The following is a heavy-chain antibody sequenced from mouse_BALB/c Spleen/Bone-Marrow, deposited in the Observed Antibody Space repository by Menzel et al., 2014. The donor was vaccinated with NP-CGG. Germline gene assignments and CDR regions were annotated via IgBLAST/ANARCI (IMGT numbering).Heavy chain of an antibody. D-gene: IGHD1-1*01. J-gene: IGHJ2*01. CDR1: GFNIKDTY. CDR2: IDPANGNT. CDR3: ARYYYGSSYFDY. V-gene: IGHV14-3*02. Sequence: EVQGVESGAELVKPGASVKLSCTASGFNIKDTYMHWVKQRPEQGLEWIGRIDPANGNTKYDPKFQGKATTTADTSSNTAYLQLSSLTSEDTAVYYCARYYYGSSYFDYWGQGTTLTVSS.